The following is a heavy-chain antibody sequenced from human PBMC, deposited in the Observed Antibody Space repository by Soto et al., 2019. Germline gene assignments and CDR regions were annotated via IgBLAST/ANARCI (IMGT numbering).Heavy chain of an antibody. V-gene: IGHV3-53*01. Sequence: EVQLVESGGGLIQPGGSLRLSCAASGFTVSSNYMSWVRQAPGKGLEWVSVIYSGGSTYYADSVKGRFTISRDNSRNTLYYQMNSLTAEDTAVYYCARRLAYCGCDCRYFDLWGRGTLVTVSS. D-gene: IGHD2-21*02. CDR3: ARRLAYCGCDCRYFDL. CDR2: IYSGGST. J-gene: IGHJ2*01. CDR1: GFTVSSNY.